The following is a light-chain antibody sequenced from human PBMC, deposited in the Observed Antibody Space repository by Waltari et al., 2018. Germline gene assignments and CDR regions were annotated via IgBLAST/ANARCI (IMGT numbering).Light chain of an antibody. CDR1: QYISNN. CDR2: GAS. Sequence: EIVMTQSPAALSVSPGERATLPCTARQYISNNLAWYQHKPGQPPMLLISGASTRATGVPARFSGSGSGTEFSLTISSLQSEDSAIYFCQQYNTWPPSTFGQGTKLEIK. V-gene: IGKV3-15*01. J-gene: IGKJ2*02. CDR3: QQYNTWPPST.